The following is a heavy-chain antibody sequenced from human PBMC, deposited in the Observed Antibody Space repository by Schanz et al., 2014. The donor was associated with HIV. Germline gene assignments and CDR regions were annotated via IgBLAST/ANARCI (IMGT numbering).Heavy chain of an antibody. CDR2: ISGGST. J-gene: IGHJ6*02. Sequence: EVQLLESGGGLVQPGGSRRLSCAASGFTFSNYAMTWVRQAPGKGLEWVSAISGGSTYYADSVKGRFTISRDNSKNTLYLHMNNLRAEDTAVYYCAKDRITGTTGVPYYYYGMDVWGQGTTVTVSS. V-gene: IGHV3-23*01. D-gene: IGHD1-7*01. CDR1: GFTFSNYA. CDR3: AKDRITGTTGVPYYYYGMDV.